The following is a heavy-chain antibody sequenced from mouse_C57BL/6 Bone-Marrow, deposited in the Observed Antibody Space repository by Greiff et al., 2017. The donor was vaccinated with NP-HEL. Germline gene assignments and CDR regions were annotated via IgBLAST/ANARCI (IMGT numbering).Heavy chain of an antibody. CDR3: ARDGGQNWDAPMDY. CDR1: GYAFSSSW. CDR2: IYPGDGDT. J-gene: IGHJ4*01. V-gene: IGHV1-82*01. Sequence: QVQLQQSGPELVKPGASVKISCKASGYAFSSSWMNWVKQRPGKGLEWIGRIYPGDGDTNYNGKFKGKATLTADKSSSTAYMQLSSLTSEDSAVYFCARDGGQNWDAPMDYWGQGTSVTVSS. D-gene: IGHD4-1*01.